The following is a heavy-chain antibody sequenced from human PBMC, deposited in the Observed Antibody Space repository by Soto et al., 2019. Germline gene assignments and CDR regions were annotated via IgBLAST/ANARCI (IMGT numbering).Heavy chain of an antibody. D-gene: IGHD6-19*01. CDR3: ATSRISIAVAGETEYYFDY. V-gene: IGHV1-2*04. J-gene: IGHJ4*02. CDR1: GYIFTGYY. CDR2: INPNSGDT. Sequence: GASVKVSCKASGYIFTGYYMHWVRQAPGQGLEWMGWINPNSGDTNYTQKFQGWVTMTRDTSISTAYMESSRLRSDDTAVYYCATSRISIAVAGETEYYFDYWGQGTPVTVSS.